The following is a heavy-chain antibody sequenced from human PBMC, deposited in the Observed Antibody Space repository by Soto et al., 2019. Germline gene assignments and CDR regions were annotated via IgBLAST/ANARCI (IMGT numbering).Heavy chain of an antibody. CDR2: ISAGGGST. CDR1: GFTFSTYA. CDR3: AHPGGYGVFDAYDI. Sequence: EAQLLESGGGLVQPGGSLRLSSAASGFTFSTYAMSWVRQAPGKGLEWVSAISAGGGSTYYADSVKGRFTISRDNSINTFYMQMNSLRTEDTAVYYCAHPGGYGVFDAYDIWGQGAMVTVSS. D-gene: IGHD4-17*01. J-gene: IGHJ3*02. V-gene: IGHV3-23*01.